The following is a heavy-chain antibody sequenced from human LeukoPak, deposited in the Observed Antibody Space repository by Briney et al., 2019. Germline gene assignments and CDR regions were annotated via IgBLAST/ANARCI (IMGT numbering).Heavy chain of an antibody. CDR1: GYSISSGYY. Sequence: SETLSLTCTVSGYSISSGYYWGWIRQPPGRGLEWIGSMYHSGTTYYNPSLKSRVTISVDTSKNQFSLKLTSVTAADTAVYYCARAGAQWLIVPGYWGQGTLVTVSS. D-gene: IGHD6-19*01. V-gene: IGHV4-38-2*02. CDR2: MYHSGTT. CDR3: ARAGAQWLIVPGY. J-gene: IGHJ4*02.